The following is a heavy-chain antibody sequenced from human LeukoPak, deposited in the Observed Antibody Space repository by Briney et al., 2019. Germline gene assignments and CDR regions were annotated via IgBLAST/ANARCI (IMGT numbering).Heavy chain of an antibody. CDR2: ISGDGTET. CDR1: GLIFRNYA. Sequence: GGSLRLSCTASGLIFRNYAVTWVRQAPRRGLEWVSTISGDGTETFYADSVKGRFTICRDNSKNTHYLQMSSLRAEDTGIYYCAKGGHYSFFDYWGQGTLVTVSS. D-gene: IGHD4-11*01. J-gene: IGHJ4*02. V-gene: IGHV3-23*01. CDR3: AKGGHYSFFDY.